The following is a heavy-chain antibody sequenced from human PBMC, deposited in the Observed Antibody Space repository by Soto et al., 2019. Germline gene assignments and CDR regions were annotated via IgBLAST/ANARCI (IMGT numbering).Heavy chain of an antibody. CDR1: GYTFTGYY. V-gene: IGHV1-2*04. D-gene: IGHD2-8*01. J-gene: IGHJ4*02. Sequence: ASVKVSCKASGYTFTGYYMHWVRQAPGQGLEWMGWINPNSGGTNYAQKFQGWVTMTRDTSISTAYMELSRLGSDDTAVYYCARGPRPVLMVYATPDYWGQGTLVTVSS. CDR3: ARGPRPVLMVYATPDY. CDR2: INPNSGGT.